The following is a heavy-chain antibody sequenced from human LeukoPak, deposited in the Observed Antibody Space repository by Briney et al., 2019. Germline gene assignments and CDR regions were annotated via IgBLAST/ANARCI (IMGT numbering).Heavy chain of an antibody. J-gene: IGHJ4*02. D-gene: IGHD6-13*01. V-gene: IGHV3-48*01. CDR2: ISSSSSTI. CDR1: GFTFSSYS. CDR3: ARDKGSSWSHPVDY. Sequence: GGSLRLSCAASGFTFSSYSMNWVRQAPGKGLEWVSYISSSSSTIYYADSVKGRFTISRDNAKNSLYLQMNSLRAEDTAVYYCARDKGSSWSHPVDYWGQGTLVAVSS.